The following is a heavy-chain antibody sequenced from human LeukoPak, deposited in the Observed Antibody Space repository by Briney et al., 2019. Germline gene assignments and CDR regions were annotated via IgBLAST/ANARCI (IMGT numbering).Heavy chain of an antibody. D-gene: IGHD6-13*01. J-gene: IGHJ3*02. CDR3: ARDHTEQQLVPDAFDI. V-gene: IGHV3-7*01. Sequence: GGSLRLSCAASGFTFSSYWMSWVRQAPGKGLEWVANIKQDGSEKYYVDSVKGRFTISRDNAKNSLYLQMNSLRAEDTAVYYCARDHTEQQLVPDAFDIWGQGTMVTVSS. CDR1: GFTFSSYW. CDR2: IKQDGSEK.